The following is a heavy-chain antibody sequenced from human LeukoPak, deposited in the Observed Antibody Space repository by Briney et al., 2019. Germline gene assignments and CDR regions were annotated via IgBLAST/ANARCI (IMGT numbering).Heavy chain of an antibody. V-gene: IGHV5-51*01. CDR1: GDGFDNYW. CDR3: ARHQSYYYDSSGYFSWFDP. Sequence: GESLKISCRVSGDGFDNYWIGWVRQMPGKGLEWMGIIYPGDSDTRYSPSFQGQVTISADKSISTAYLQWSSLKASDTAMYYCARHQSYYYDSSGYFSWFDPWGQGTLVTVSS. D-gene: IGHD3-22*01. J-gene: IGHJ5*02. CDR2: IYPGDSDT.